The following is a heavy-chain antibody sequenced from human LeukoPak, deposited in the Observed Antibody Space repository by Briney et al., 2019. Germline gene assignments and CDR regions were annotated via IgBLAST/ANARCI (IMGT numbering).Heavy chain of an antibody. Sequence: GGSLRLSCAASGFTFSNYDMHWVRQAPGKGLEWVSSISSSSSYIYYADSVKGRFTISRDNAKNSLSLQMNSLRAEDTAVYYCARVGTAMVTIVAPYYMDVWGKGTTVTVSS. J-gene: IGHJ6*03. CDR1: GFTFSNYD. CDR3: ARVGTAMVTIVAPYYMDV. CDR2: ISSSSSYI. V-gene: IGHV3-21*01. D-gene: IGHD5-18*01.